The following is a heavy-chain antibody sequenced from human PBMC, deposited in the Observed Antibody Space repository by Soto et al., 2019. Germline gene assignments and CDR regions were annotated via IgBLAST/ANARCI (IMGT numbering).Heavy chain of an antibody. V-gene: IGHV4-31*03. CDR2: IYYSGST. J-gene: IGHJ4*02. D-gene: IGHD3-10*01. CDR1: GGSISSGGYY. CDR3: ARITLLWFGELSHPTFDY. Sequence: QVQLQESGPGLVKPSQTLSLTCTVSGGSISSGGYYWSWIRQHPGKGLEWIGYIYYSGSTYYNPSLKSRVTISVDTSKNQFSLKLSSVTAADTAVYYCARITLLWFGELSHPTFDYWGQGTLVTVSS.